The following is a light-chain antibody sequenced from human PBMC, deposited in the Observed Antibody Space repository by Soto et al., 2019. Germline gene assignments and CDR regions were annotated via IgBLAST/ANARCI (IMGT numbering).Light chain of an antibody. CDR1: SSDIGTYNL. CDR2: EGS. Sequence: QSALTQPASVSGSPGQAITISCTGTSSDIGTYNLVSWYQQHPGKVPKLMLFEGSKRPSGVSNRFSGSKSGNTASLTISGLQAEDEADYYCCSYAGSGMVVLGGGTKLTLL. V-gene: IGLV2-23*01. J-gene: IGLJ2*01. CDR3: CSYAGSGMVV.